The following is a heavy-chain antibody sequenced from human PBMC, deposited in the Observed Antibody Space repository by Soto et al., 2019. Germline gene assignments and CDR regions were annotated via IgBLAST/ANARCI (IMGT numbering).Heavy chain of an antibody. J-gene: IGHJ4*02. CDR2: INHSGST. D-gene: IGHD3-3*01. CDR1: GGSFSGHY. Sequence: SETLSITCAVYGGSFSGHYWRWIRQPPGKGLEWIGEINHSGSTNYNPSLKSRVTISVDTSKNQFSLKLSSVTAADTAVYYCARRGFYDFWSGYPNFDYWGQGTLVTVS. CDR3: ARRGFYDFWSGYPNFDY. V-gene: IGHV4-34*01.